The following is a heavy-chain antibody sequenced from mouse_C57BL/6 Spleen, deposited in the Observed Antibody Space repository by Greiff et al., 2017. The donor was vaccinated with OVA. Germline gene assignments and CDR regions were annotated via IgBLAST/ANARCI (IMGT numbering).Heavy chain of an antibody. Sequence: VQLQQSGAELAKPGASVKLSCKASGYTFTSYWMHWVQQRPGQGLEWIGYINPSSGYTKYNQKFKDKATLTADKSSSTAYMQLSSLTYEDSAVYYCALITTVVATPLDVWGTGTTVTVSS. D-gene: IGHD1-1*01. J-gene: IGHJ1*03. V-gene: IGHV1-7*01. CDR2: INPSSGYT. CDR3: ALITTVVATPLDV. CDR1: GYTFTSYW.